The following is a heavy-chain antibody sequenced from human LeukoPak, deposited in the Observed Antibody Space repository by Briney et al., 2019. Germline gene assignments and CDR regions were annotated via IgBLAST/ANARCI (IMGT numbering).Heavy chain of an antibody. CDR2: INHSGST. Sequence: PSETLSLTCAVYGGSFSGYYWSWVRQPPGKGLEWIGEINHSGSTNYNPSLKSRVTISVDTSKNQFSLKLSSVTAADTAVYCCARIGRPGLRIAAAGTHYYYYMDVWGKGTTVTISS. CDR3: ARIGRPGLRIAAAGTHYYYYMDV. D-gene: IGHD6-13*01. V-gene: IGHV4-34*01. J-gene: IGHJ6*03. CDR1: GGSFSGYY.